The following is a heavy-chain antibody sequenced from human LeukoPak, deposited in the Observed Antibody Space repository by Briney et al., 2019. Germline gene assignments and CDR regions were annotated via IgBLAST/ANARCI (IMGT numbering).Heavy chain of an antibody. Sequence: PGGPLRLSCAASGFTFSSYWMNWVRQAPGKGLEWVSYVSSSGSTIYYADSVKGRFTISRDNAKNSLYLQMNSLRAEDTAVYYCAELGITMIGGVWGKGTTVTISS. V-gene: IGHV3-48*04. CDR2: VSSSGSTI. CDR1: GFTFSSYW. CDR3: AELGITMIGGV. D-gene: IGHD3-10*02. J-gene: IGHJ6*04.